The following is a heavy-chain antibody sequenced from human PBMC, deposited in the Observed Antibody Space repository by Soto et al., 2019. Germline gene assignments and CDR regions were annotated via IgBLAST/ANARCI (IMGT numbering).Heavy chain of an antibody. J-gene: IGHJ4*02. CDR3: ARVAHCYYGSGSYYNGPNDLFDY. CDR2: INPNSGGT. D-gene: IGHD3-10*01. Sequence: ASVKVSCNASGYTFTGYYMHWVRQAPGQGLEWMGWINPNSGGTNYAKKLQGRVTMTRDTSNSTAYMEVSRLRSTDTAVYYCARVAHCYYGSGSYYNGPNDLFDYWGQGTLVTVSS. V-gene: IGHV1-2*02. CDR1: GYTFTGYY.